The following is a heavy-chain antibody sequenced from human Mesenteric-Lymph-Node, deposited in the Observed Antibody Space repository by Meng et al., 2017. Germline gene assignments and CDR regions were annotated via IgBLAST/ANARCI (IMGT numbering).Heavy chain of an antibody. Sequence: GESLKISCAASGFTFSSYAMHWVRQAPGKGLEWVAVISYDGSNKYYADSVKGRFTISRDNSKNTLYLQMNSLRAEDTAVYYCARALGYCSGGSCYPRFDYWGQRTLVTVSS. V-gene: IGHV3-30*04. CDR3: ARALGYCSGGSCYPRFDY. D-gene: IGHD2-15*01. CDR2: ISYDGSNK. J-gene: IGHJ4*02. CDR1: GFTFSSYA.